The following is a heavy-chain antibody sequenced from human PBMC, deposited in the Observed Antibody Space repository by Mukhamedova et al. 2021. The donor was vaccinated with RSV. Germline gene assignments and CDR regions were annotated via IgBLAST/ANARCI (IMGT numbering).Heavy chain of an antibody. V-gene: IGHV5-51*01. J-gene: IGHJ4*02. CDR2: IYPRDSIT. CDR3: ATWVNNHWFGY. D-gene: IGHD3-10*01. Sequence: GNIYPRDSITVYSPSFQGQITISADKSISTAYLQWSSLKASDTAIYYCATWVNNHWFGYWGQGALVTVSS.